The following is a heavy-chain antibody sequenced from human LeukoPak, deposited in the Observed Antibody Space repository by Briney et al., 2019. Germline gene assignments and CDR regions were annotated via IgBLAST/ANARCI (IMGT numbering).Heavy chain of an antibody. V-gene: IGHV3-23*01. CDR3: AARGVNLGSWFDY. Sequence: GGSLRLSCAASGFTFSSYAMSWVRQAPGKGLEWVSAISGSGGSTYYADSVKGRFTISRDNSKNTLYLQMNSLRAEDTAVYYCAARGVNLGSWFDYWGQGTLVTVSS. CDR1: GFTFSSYA. J-gene: IGHJ4*02. D-gene: IGHD3-16*01. CDR2: ISGSGGST.